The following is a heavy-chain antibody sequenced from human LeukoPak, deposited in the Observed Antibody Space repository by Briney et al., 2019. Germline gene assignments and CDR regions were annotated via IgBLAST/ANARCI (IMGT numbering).Heavy chain of an antibody. CDR2: IKQDGSEK. V-gene: IGHV3-7*01. Sequence: PGGSLRLSCAASGFTFSSYWMSWVRQAPGKGLEWVANIKQDGSEKYYVDSVKGRFTISRDNAKNSPYLQMNSLRAEDTAVYYCASPPRYDFWSGYYKDYWGQGTLVTVSS. CDR3: ASPPRYDFWSGYYKDY. D-gene: IGHD3-3*01. J-gene: IGHJ4*02. CDR1: GFTFSSYW.